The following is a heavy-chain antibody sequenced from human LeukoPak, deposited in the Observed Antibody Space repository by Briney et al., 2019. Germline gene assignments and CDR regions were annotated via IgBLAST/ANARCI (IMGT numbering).Heavy chain of an antibody. CDR1: GYSSTSYW. D-gene: IGHD3-22*01. V-gene: IGHV5-51*01. CDR2: IYPGDSDT. Sequence: GESLKISCKGSGYSSTSYWIGWVRQMPGKGLEWMGIIYPGDSDTRYSPSFQGQVTISADKSISTAYLQWSSLKASDTAMYYCARSAYYYDSSGYYRPGAFDIWGQGTMVTVSS. J-gene: IGHJ3*02. CDR3: ARSAYYYDSSGYYRPGAFDI.